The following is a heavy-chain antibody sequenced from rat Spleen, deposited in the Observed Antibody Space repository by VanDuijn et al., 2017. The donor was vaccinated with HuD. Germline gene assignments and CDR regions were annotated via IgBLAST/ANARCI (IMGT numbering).Heavy chain of an antibody. CDR2: ISTSGGST. CDR3: AREGYYDGYYPYVMDA. J-gene: IGHJ4*01. V-gene: IGHV5-25*01. D-gene: IGHD1-12*03. CDR1: GFTFSNYD. Sequence: EVQLVESGGGLVRPGRSLKLSCTASGFTFSNYDMAWVRQAPTKGLEWVASISTSGGSTYYRDPVKGRFTVSRDNAKSTLYLQMDSLRSEDTATYYCAREGYYDGYYPYVMDAWGQGASVTVSS.